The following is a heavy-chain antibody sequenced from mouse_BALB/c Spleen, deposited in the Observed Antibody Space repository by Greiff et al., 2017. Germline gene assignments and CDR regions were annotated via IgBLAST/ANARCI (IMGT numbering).Heavy chain of an antibody. J-gene: IGHJ4*01. CDR1: GFSLTDYG. CDR3: AKQAYYGNYEGYYAMDY. V-gene: IGHV2-6-5*01. CDR2: IWGGGST. D-gene: IGHD2-10*01. Sequence: QVQLKESGPGLVAPSQSLSITCTVSGFSLTDYGVSWIRQPPGKGLEWLGVIWGGGSTYYNSALKSRLSISKDNSKSQVFLKMNSLQTDDTAMYYCAKQAYYGNYEGYYAMDYWGQGTSVTVSS.